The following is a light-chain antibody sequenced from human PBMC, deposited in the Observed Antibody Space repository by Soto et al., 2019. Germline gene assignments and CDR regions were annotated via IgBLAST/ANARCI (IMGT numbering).Light chain of an antibody. V-gene: IGKV1-27*01. Sequence: DIQMTQSPSSLSASVGDTVTITCRASQGISSSLAWYQQKAGKVPDLLIYAASTLQSGVPSHFSGSGSGTDFTLTISSLQPEDVATYYCLQDYNYPWTFGQGTKVEIK. CDR2: AAS. J-gene: IGKJ1*01. CDR3: LQDYNYPWT. CDR1: QGISSS.